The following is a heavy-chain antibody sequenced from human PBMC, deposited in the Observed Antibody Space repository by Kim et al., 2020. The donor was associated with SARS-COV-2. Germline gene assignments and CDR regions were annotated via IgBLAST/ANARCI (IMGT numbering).Heavy chain of an antibody. Sequence: SLKSRVTISVDTSQNQFSLKLSSVTAADTAVYYCARGSRRVVPSYNWFDPWGQGTLVTVSS. D-gene: IGHD2-21*01. V-gene: IGHV4-34*01. CDR3: ARGSRRVVPSYNWFDP. J-gene: IGHJ5*02.